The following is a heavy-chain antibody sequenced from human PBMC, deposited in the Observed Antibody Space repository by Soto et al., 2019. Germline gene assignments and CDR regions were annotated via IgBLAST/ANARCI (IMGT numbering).Heavy chain of an antibody. D-gene: IGHD2-2*01. Sequence: EVQLVESGGGLVQPGGSLRLACAASGFTFTRHWMHWVRQAPGKGLVWVSRIDSYGSSTHYADSVKGRFTISRDNAKNTVYLPMNSLRAEDTAVYYCASPVVPAAMGGPYFYGIDVWGQGTTVTVSS. CDR3: ASPVVPAAMGGPYFYGIDV. CDR1: GFTFTRHW. V-gene: IGHV3-74*01. J-gene: IGHJ6*02. CDR2: IDSYGSST.